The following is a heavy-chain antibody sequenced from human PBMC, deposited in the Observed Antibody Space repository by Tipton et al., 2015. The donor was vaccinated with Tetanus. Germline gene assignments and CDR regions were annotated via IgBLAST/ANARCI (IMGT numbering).Heavy chain of an antibody. CDR2: IYPGDSDS. D-gene: IGHD5-24*01. CDR1: GYRFTSQW. Sequence: QLVQSGAEVKKPGESLKISCKGSGYRFTSQWIGWVRQMPGRGLEWMGIIYPGDSDSRYSPSFQGQVTFSADKSISTAYLQWSSLKASDTAMYYCARRARDGHNYDPFDLWGQGTMVTVSS. J-gene: IGHJ3*01. V-gene: IGHV5-51*01. CDR3: ARRARDGHNYDPFDL.